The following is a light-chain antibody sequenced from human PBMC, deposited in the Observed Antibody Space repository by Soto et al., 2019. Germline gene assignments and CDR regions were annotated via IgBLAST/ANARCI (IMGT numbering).Light chain of an antibody. V-gene: IGKV1-39*01. Sequence: DIQMTQSPSSLSASVGDRVTIPCRASQSISSYLNWYQQKQGKAPKILIYAASSLQSGVPSRFSGSGSGTDFTLTVSSLQPEDFSTYYCQQSYSNLITFGQGTRLEIK. CDR2: AAS. CDR1: QSISSY. CDR3: QQSYSNLIT. J-gene: IGKJ5*01.